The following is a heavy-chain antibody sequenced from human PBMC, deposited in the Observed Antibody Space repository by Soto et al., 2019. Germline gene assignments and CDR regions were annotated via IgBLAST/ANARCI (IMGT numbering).Heavy chain of an antibody. V-gene: IGHV3-30*18. J-gene: IGHJ4*02. CDR1: GFTFSSYG. CDR3: AKEEGGYSSGSSSADY. D-gene: IGHD6-19*01. Sequence: QVQLVESGGGVVQPGRSLRLSCAASGFTFSSYGMHWVRQAPGKGLEWVAVISYHGSNKYYADSVKGRFTISRDNSKNTLYLQMNSLRAEDTAVYYCAKEEGGYSSGSSSADYWGQGTLVTVS. CDR2: ISYHGSNK.